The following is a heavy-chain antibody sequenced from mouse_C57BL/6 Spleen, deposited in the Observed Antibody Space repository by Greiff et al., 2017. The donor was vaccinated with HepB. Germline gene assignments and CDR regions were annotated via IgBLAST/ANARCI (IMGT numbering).Heavy chain of an antibody. J-gene: IGHJ1*03. V-gene: IGHV1-19*01. Sequence: VQLQQSGPVLVKPGASVKMSCKASGYTFTDYYMNWVKQSHGKSLEWIGVINPYNGGTSYNQKFKGKATLTVDKSSSTAYMELNSLTSEDSAVYYCARWGGTTVVRYFDVWGTGTTVTVSS. CDR3: ARWGGTTVVRYFDV. CDR2: INPYNGGT. D-gene: IGHD1-1*01. CDR1: GYTFTDYY.